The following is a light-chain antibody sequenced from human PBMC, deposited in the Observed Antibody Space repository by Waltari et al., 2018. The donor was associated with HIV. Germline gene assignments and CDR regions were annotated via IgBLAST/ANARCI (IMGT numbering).Light chain of an antibody. J-gene: IGKJ2*01. CDR3: QRYDRAPYT. V-gene: IGKV1-27*01. CDR2: AAS. CDR1: QGIGSD. Sequence: DVQLTQSPSSLSASFGDSVAIPCRASQGIGSDLAWYQQKPGRVPKLLIYAASTLQSGVPSRFSGSGSGTDFTLTITSLQTEDFGFYYCQRYDRAPYTFGPGTKLELK.